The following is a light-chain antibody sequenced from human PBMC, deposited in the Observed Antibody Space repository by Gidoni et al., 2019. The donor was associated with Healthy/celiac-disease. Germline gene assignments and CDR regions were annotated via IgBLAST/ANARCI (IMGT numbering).Light chain of an antibody. Sequence: EIVLTQSPGTLSLSPGERATLSCRASQSINSRYLAWYQQKPGQAPNLLIYGASSRATGIPDRFSGSGSGTDFTLTISRLEPEDFAVYYCQQYVSSPRTFGQGTKVEIK. CDR3: QQYVSSPRT. V-gene: IGKV3-20*01. CDR2: GAS. J-gene: IGKJ2*01. CDR1: QSINSRY.